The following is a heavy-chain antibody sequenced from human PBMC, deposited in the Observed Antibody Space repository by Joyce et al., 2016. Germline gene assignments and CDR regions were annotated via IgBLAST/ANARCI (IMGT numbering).Heavy chain of an antibody. CDR3: ARLEEPGESFDY. D-gene: IGHD3-10*01. J-gene: IGHJ4*02. CDR1: GYSFGIYY. CDR2: MYHGDSNA. Sequence: EVQLVQSGAEVKKPGESLKISCKGFGYSFGIYYIAWVRQMHGKGLDWMAIMYHGDSNATYSTSFQGQVTISVDKSINTDYLQWSSLQASDTAMYFCARLEEPGESFDYWGLGTLVTVSS. V-gene: IGHV5-51*01.